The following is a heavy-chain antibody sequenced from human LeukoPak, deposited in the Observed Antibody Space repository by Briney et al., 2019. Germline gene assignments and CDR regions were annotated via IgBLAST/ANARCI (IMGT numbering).Heavy chain of an antibody. V-gene: IGHV3-74*01. Sequence: GGSLRLSCAASGFTFSRHWMHWVPHAPGKGLVWVSRSNSDGSSTNYADSVKGRFTISRDNAKNTLYLQMNSLRAEDTAVYYCASDTVDTAVGIDYWGQGTLVTVSS. CDR2: SNSDGSST. CDR1: GFTFSRHW. D-gene: IGHD5-18*01. CDR3: ASDTVDTAVGIDY. J-gene: IGHJ4*02.